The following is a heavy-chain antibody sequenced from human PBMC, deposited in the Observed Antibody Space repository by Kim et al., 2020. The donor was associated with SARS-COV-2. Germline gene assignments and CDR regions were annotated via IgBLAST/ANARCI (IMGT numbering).Heavy chain of an antibody. CDR3: ARVLLWFGEFSGVDY. V-gene: IGHV5-51*01. D-gene: IGHD3-10*01. CDR2: IYPGDSDT. J-gene: IGHJ4*02. CDR1: GYSFTSYW. Sequence: GESLKISCKGSGYSFTSYWIGWVRQMPGKGLEWMGIIYPGDSDTRYSPSFQGQVSISADKSISTAYLQWSSLKASDTAMYYCARVLLWFGEFSGVDYWGQGTLVTVSS.